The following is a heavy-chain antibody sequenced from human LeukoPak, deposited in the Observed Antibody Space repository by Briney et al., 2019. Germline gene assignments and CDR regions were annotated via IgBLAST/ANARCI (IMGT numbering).Heavy chain of an antibody. J-gene: IGHJ4*02. D-gene: IGHD3-22*01. CDR2: INPNSGGT. CDR3: ASGSSYDSSGRGFDY. CDR1: GYTFIGYF. V-gene: IGHV1-2*02. Sequence: ASVKVSCKASGYTFIGYFMHWVRQAPGRGLEWMGWINPNSGGTNYAQKFQGRVTMTRDTSISTAYMELSRLRFDDTAVYYCASGSSYDSSGRGFDYWGQGTLVTVSS.